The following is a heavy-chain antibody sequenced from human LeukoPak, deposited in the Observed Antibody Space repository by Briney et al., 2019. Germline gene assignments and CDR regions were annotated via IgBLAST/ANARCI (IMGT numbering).Heavy chain of an antibody. CDR2: IDNSGGNT. J-gene: IGHJ4*02. CDR1: GFTFSSYS. Sequence: SGGSLRLSCAASGFTFSSYSMNWVRQAPGKGLVWVSRIDNSGGNTDYADSVKGRFTISRDNAKNTLYLQMNSLRSEDTAVYYCARDLGGGGGYWGQGTLVTVSS. V-gene: IGHV3-74*01. CDR3: ARDLGGGGGY. D-gene: IGHD3-16*01.